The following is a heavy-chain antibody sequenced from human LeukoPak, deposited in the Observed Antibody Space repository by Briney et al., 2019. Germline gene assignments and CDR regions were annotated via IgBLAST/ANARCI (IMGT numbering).Heavy chain of an antibody. V-gene: IGHV3-7*03. CDR3: ARAVYYDILTGQTPVYFDY. Sequence: GGSLRLSCAASGFTFGSYWMSWVRQAPGKGLEWVANIKQDGSEKYYVDSVKGRFTISRDNAKNSLYLQMNSLRAEDTAVYYCARAVYYDILTGQTPVYFDYWGQGTLVTVSS. D-gene: IGHD3-9*01. CDR2: IKQDGSEK. CDR1: GFTFGSYW. J-gene: IGHJ4*02.